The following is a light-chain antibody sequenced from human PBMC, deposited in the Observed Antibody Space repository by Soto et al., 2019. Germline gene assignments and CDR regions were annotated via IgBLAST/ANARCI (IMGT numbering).Light chain of an antibody. CDR2: GAS. Sequence: EIVMTQSPATLSVSPGEKATLSCRPRQSVSSNLTWYQQKPGQAPRLLIYGASTRPTGIPARFSGSVSGTEFALNISSRQSEDFGGYYCQQYNNWPYTFGQGTKLEIK. J-gene: IGKJ2*01. CDR1: QSVSSN. CDR3: QQYNNWPYT. V-gene: IGKV3-15*01.